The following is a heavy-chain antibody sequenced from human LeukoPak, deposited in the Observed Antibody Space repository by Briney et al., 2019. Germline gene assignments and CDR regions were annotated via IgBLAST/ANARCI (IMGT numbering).Heavy chain of an antibody. J-gene: IGHJ4*02. V-gene: IGHV3-53*01. CDR1: GFTVRSNY. Sequence: GGSLRLSCAASGFTVRSNYMSWVRQAPGKGLEWVSLIYSGGNTYYADSVKGRFTISRDNSKNTLYLQMNSLRAEDTAVYFCAGRPHGDHPFFDYGGQGTLVSVSS. CDR3: AGRPHGDHPFFDY. D-gene: IGHD4-17*01. CDR2: IYSGGNT.